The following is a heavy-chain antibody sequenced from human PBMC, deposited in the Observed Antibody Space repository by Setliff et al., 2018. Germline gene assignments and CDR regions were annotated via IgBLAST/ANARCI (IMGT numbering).Heavy chain of an antibody. CDR3: FGAGTCSY. CDR2: LDNDGGT. D-gene: IGHD3-10*01. CDR1: GFTFSNAW. J-gene: IGHJ4*02. V-gene: IGHV3-66*01. Sequence: LRLSCAASGFTFSNAWMTWVRQAPGKGLEWVSLLDNDGGTYYSDSVKGRFTISRDNAKNSLSLQMNNLRTEDTAVYYCFGAGTCSYWGQGTLVTVSS.